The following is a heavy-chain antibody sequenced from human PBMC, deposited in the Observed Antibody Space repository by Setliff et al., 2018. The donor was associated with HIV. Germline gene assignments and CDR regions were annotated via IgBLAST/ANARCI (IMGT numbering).Heavy chain of an antibody. Sequence: ASVKVSCKASGYTFSNYGISWVRQAPGQGLEWMGWITPYNGNRNYAQNLQDRVTMTTDTSTNTAYMELSSLRSDDTAVYYCARGGGYWFYNYGIDVWGQGTTVTSP. CDR3: ARGGGYWFYNYGIDV. CDR2: ITPYNGNR. D-gene: IGHD2-8*02. CDR1: GYTFSNYG. J-gene: IGHJ6*02. V-gene: IGHV1-18*01.